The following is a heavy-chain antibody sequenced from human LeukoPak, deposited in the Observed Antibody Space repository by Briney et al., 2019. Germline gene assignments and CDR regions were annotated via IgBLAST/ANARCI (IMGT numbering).Heavy chain of an antibody. J-gene: IGHJ6*03. D-gene: IGHD1-26*01. V-gene: IGHV1-69*13. CDR2: IIPIFGTA. Sequence: ASVKVSCKASGGTFSSYAISWVRQAPGQGLEWMGGIIPIFGTANYAQKFQGRVTITADESTSTAYMELSSLRSEDTAVYYCAFSSYYLQGNYYYMDVWGKGTTVTVSS. CDR3: AFSSYYLQGNYYYMDV. CDR1: GGTFSSYA.